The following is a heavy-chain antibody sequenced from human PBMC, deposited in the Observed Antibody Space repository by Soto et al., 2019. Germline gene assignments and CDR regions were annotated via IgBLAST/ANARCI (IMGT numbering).Heavy chain of an antibody. J-gene: IGHJ6*02. CDR1: VGSFSGYY. D-gene: IGHD2-2*01. CDR2: INHSGST. CDR3: ASWLAGYCSSTSCAYGMDV. Sequence: SETLPLTCAVYVGSFSGYYWRWIRQPTGKGLEWIGEINHSGSTNYNPSLKSRVTISVDTSKNQFSLKLSSVTAADTAVYYCASWLAGYCSSTSCAYGMDVWGQGTTVTVSS. V-gene: IGHV4-34*01.